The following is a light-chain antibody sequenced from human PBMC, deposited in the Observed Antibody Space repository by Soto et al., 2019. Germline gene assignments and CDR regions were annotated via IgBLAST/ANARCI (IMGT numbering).Light chain of an antibody. CDR3: QQYGSSLSIT. Sequence: EIVLTQSPGTLSLSPGERATLSWRASQSVSSSYLAWYQQKPGQAPRLLIYGASSRATGIPDRFSGSGSGTDFTLTISRLEPEDFAVYYCQQYGSSLSITFGQGTRLEIK. CDR2: GAS. V-gene: IGKV3-20*01. J-gene: IGKJ5*01. CDR1: QSVSSSY.